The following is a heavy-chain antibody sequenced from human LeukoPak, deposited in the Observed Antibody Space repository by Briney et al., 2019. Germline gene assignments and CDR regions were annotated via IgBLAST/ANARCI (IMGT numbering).Heavy chain of an antibody. V-gene: IGHV3-23*01. CDR3: AKSGASSGSYRFDD. Sequence: GGSLRLSCAASGFTFSSYSMNWVRQAPGKGLEWVSTISGSGDSTYYADSVTGRFTISRDNSKNTLFLQMNSLTAADTADYYCAKSGASSGSYRFDDWGQGTLVTVSS. J-gene: IGHJ4*02. CDR2: ISGSGDST. CDR1: GFTFSSYS. D-gene: IGHD1-26*01.